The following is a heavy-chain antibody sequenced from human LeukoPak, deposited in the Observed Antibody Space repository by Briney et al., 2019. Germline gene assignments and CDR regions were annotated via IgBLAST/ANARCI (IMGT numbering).Heavy chain of an antibody. Sequence: PSETLSLTCTVSRGPINSGDYFWSWIRQSAGKGLEWIGRIYTTGDTSYNPSLKSRVTISLDTSKNQFSLKLKSVTAADTAVYYCARDRRSSWYYYWGQGTLVTVSS. CDR3: ARDRRSSWYYY. CDR2: IYTTGDT. J-gene: IGHJ4*02. D-gene: IGHD6-13*01. V-gene: IGHV4-61*02. CDR1: RGPINSGDYF.